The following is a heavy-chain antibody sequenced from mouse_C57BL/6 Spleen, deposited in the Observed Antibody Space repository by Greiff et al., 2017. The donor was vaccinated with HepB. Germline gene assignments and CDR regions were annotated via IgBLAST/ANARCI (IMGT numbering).Heavy chain of an antibody. V-gene: IGHV1-7*01. CDR3: ARRGQLRLLHFDY. D-gene: IGHD3-2*02. J-gene: IGHJ2*01. CDR2: INPSSGYT. Sequence: VQLVESGAELAKPGASVKLSCKASGYTFTSYWMHWVKQRPGQGLEWIGYINPSSGYTKYNQKFKDKATLTADKSSSTAYMQLSSLTYEDSAVYYCARRGQLRLLHFDYWGQGTTLTVSS. CDR1: GYTFTSYW.